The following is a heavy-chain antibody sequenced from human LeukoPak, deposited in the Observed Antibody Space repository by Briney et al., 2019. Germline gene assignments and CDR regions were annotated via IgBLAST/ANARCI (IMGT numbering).Heavy chain of an antibody. CDR2: ISSSSSTI. Sequence: PGGSLRLSCAASGFTFSSYSMNWVRQAPGKGLEWVSYISSSSSTIYYADSVKGRFTISRDNAKNSLYLQMNSLRAEDTAVYYCAADDYDFWGGHYYYYMDVWGKGTTVTVSS. J-gene: IGHJ6*03. CDR1: GFTFSSYS. D-gene: IGHD3-3*01. V-gene: IGHV3-48*01. CDR3: AADDYDFWGGHYYYYMDV.